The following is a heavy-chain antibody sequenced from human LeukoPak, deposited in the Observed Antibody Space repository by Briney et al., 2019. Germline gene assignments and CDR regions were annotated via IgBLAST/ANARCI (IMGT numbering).Heavy chain of an antibody. Sequence: HPGGSLRLSCAASGFTFSSYAMSWVRQAPGKGLEWVAVISYDGSNKYYADSVKGRFTISRDNSKNTLYLQMNSLRAEDTAVYYCAKRSAGTLDYWGQGTLVTVSS. D-gene: IGHD6-19*01. CDR2: ISYDGSNK. CDR1: GFTFSSYA. V-gene: IGHV3-30*18. CDR3: AKRSAGTLDY. J-gene: IGHJ4*02.